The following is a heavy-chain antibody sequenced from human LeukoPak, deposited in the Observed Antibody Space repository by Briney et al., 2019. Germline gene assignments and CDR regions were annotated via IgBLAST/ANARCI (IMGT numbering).Heavy chain of an antibody. V-gene: IGHV3-7*03. CDR3: ARDYDSSGYYLDAFDI. J-gene: IGHJ3*02. CDR2: IKQDGSEK. Sequence: PGGSLRLSCAASGFTFSSYWMSWVRQAPGKGLEWVANIKQDGSEKYYVDSVKGRFTISRDNAKNSLYLQMNSLRAEDTALYYCARDYDSSGYYLDAFDIWGQGTMVTVSS. CDR1: GFTFSSYW. D-gene: IGHD3-22*01.